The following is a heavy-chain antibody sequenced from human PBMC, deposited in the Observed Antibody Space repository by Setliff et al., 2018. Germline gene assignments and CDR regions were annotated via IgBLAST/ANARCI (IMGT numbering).Heavy chain of an antibody. J-gene: IGHJ4*02. Sequence: PGGSLRLSCAASGFIFSSYWMNWVRQAPGKGLEWVATINQDGSEKHYVGSVKGRFTTSRDNARNSVYLQMNSLRAEDAAVYYCATSDWYAAFDHWGQGTLVTVSS. V-gene: IGHV3-7*01. D-gene: IGHD6-19*01. CDR3: ATSDWYAAFDH. CDR1: GFIFSSYW. CDR2: INQDGSEK.